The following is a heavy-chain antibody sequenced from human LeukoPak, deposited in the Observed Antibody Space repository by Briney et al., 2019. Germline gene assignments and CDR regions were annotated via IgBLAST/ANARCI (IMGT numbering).Heavy chain of an antibody. CDR2: IWSDGTEK. V-gene: IGHV3-33*06. J-gene: IGHJ4*02. CDR1: GFTFSHYG. Sequence: GGSLRLSSAASGFTFSHYGMHWVRQAPGNGLEWVAVIWSDGTEKYYGDAVKGRFTISRDNSRNTVYLQMNSLRGEDTAVYYCAKDGRRGFDYSNSLEYWGQGTLVTVSS. D-gene: IGHD4-11*01. CDR3: AKDGRRGFDYSNSLEY.